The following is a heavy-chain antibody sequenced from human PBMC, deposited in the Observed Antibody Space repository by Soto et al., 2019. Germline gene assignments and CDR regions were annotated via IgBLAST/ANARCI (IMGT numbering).Heavy chain of an antibody. V-gene: IGHV4-39*01. J-gene: IGHJ5*02. CDR3: ARQSPDYLGSVGWFDP. D-gene: IGHD1-26*01. Sequence: SETLSLTCTVSGGSISSSSYYWVWIRQPPGKGLEWIGSIYYTGTTYYNPSLKSRVTISVDTSTNQFSLKLRSVTAADTAVYYCARQSPDYLGSVGWFDPWGQGTLVTVSS. CDR2: IYYTGTT. CDR1: GGSISSSSYY.